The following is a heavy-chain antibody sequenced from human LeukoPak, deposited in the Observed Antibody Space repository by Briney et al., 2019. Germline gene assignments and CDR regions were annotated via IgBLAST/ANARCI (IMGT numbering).Heavy chain of an antibody. V-gene: IGHV4-39*01. CDR2: FYYSGTT. CDR3: ARHRRTTVAN. D-gene: IGHD4-17*01. J-gene: IGHJ4*02. CDR1: GGSISSSSYY. Sequence: SETLSLTCTVSGGSISSSSYYCGWIRQPPGKGLEWIGSFYYSGTTYYNTSLKSRITISVEKSKNKCSLELGSVAAADAAVYYCARHRRTTVANWGQGTLVTVSS.